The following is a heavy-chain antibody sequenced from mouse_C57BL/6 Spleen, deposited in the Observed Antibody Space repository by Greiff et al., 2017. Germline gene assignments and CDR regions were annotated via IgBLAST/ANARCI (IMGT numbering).Heavy chain of an antibody. V-gene: IGHV6-3*01. CDR3: TSFNWGYFDC. CDR1: GFSFSNYW. CDR2: IRLKSDTYAT. Sequence: EVMLVESGGGLVQPGGSLKLSCVASGFSFSNYWMNWVRQSPEKGLEWVAQIRLKSDTYATHYAVSVKGRFTISRDDSKRSIYLQNDNLRADDTGIYYCTSFNWGYFDCWGKGTTLTVSS. J-gene: IGHJ2*01. D-gene: IGHD4-1*01.